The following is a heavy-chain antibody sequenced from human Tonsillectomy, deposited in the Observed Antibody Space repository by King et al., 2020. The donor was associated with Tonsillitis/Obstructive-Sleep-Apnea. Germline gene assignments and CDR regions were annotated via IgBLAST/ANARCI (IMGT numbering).Heavy chain of an antibody. J-gene: IGHJ4*02. CDR1: GGSIRSGSYY. Sequence: QLQESGPGLVKPSETLSLTCTVSGGSIRSGSYYWGWIRQPPGKGLEWIGSIYYSGSTYYNPSLKSRVTISVDTSKNQVSLKLNSVTAADTAVYYCARLSVGHRPPDYWGQGTLVPASS. D-gene: IGHD6-6*01. CDR2: IYYSGST. CDR3: ARLSVGHRPPDY. V-gene: IGHV4-39*01.